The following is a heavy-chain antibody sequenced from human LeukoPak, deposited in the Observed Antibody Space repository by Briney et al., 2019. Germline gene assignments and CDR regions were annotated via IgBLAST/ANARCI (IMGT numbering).Heavy chain of an antibody. CDR3: ARDSGTTGEVKFDP. J-gene: IGHJ5*02. D-gene: IGHD3-10*01. CDR1: GGSISSYY. V-gene: IGHV4-4*07. CDR2: IYSSGS. Sequence: NPSETLSLTCTVSGGSISSYYWSWIRQPPGKGLEWIGRIYSSGSNYNPSLKSRVTMSIDTSTNQLSLKLSSVTAADTAVYYCARDSGTTGEVKFDPWGQGTLVTVSS.